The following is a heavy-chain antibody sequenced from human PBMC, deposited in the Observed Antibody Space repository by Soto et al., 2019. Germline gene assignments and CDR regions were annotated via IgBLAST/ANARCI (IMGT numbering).Heavy chain of an antibody. CDR3: AREGSRTYYYYGMDV. V-gene: IGHV1-18*01. CDR1: GYSFTTYG. J-gene: IGHJ6*02. Sequence: QVQLVQSGAEVKKPGASVKVSCKASGYSFTTYGIAWVRQAPGQGLEWMGWISTYNGDTDYAQNLQGRVIMTTDTATTTAYMELRSLRSYDTAVYYCAREGSRTYYYYGMDVWSQGTTVSVSS. CDR2: ISTYNGDT. D-gene: IGHD2-15*01.